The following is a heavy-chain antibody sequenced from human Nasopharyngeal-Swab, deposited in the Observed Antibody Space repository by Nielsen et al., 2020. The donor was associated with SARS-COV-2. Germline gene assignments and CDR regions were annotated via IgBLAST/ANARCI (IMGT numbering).Heavy chain of an antibody. CDR3: AREGYSSSWSVYYFDY. CDR1: GFTFSSYG. D-gene: IGHD6-13*01. CDR2: IWYDGSNK. J-gene: IGHJ4*02. V-gene: IGHV3-33*01. Sequence: LKISCATSGFTFSSYGMHWVRQAPGKGLEWVAVIWYDGSNKYYADSVKGRFTISRDNSKNTLYLQMNSLRAEDTAVYYCAREGYSSSWSVYYFDYWGQGTLVTVSS.